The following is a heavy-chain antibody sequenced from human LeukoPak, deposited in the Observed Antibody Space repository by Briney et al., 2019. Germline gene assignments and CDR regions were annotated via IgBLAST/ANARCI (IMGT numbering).Heavy chain of an antibody. CDR1: GFTVSSNY. CDR2: IYSGGST. V-gene: IGHV3-53*01. J-gene: IGHJ3*02. D-gene: IGHD3-10*01. CDR3: ARVSPGRGDAFDI. Sequence: GGSLRLSCAASGFTVSSNYMSWVRQAPGKGLEWVSVIYSGGSTYYADSVKGRFTISRENAKNSLYLQMNSLRAGDTAVYYCARVSPGRGDAFDIWGQGTMVTVSS.